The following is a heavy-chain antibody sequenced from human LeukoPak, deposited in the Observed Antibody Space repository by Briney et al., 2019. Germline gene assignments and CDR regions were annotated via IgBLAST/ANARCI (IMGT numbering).Heavy chain of an antibody. D-gene: IGHD3-3*01. CDR2: ISGNGGAT. J-gene: IGHJ4*02. V-gene: IGHV1-18*01. CDR3: ARDVPDFWSGFDS. CDR1: GYPFYIYG. Sequence: AASVTVSCKASGYPFYIYGLSWVRQAPGQGLEWMGQISGNGGATKYAQRFQGRVTMTTDTVTSTAYLELTSLTSDDTAVYYCARDVPDFWSGFDSWGQGTLVTVSP.